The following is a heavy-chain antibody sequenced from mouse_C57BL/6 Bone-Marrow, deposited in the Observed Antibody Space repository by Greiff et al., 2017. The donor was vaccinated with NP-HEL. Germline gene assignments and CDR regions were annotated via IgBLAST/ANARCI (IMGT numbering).Heavy chain of an antibody. J-gene: IGHJ1*03. CDR1: GYTFTSYG. CDR2: IYPRSGNT. V-gene: IGHV1-81*01. Sequence: QVQLQQSGAELARPGASVKLSCKASGYTFTSYGISWVKQRTGQGLEWIGEIYPRSGNTYYNEKFKGKATLTADKSSSTAYIELRSLTSEDSAVYFCAETVVATRWYFDVWGTGTTVTVSS. D-gene: IGHD1-1*01. CDR3: AETVVATRWYFDV.